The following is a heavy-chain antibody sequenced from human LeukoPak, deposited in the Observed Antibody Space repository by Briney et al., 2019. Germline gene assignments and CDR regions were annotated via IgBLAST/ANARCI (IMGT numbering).Heavy chain of an antibody. Sequence: ASVKVSCKASGYTFTSYGISWVRQAPGHRLECLGWISAYNGNTNYAQKLQGRVTMTTDTSTSTAYMELRSLRSDDTAVYYCARVWSPGRGSSDYWGQGTLVTVSS. CDR3: ARVWSPGRGSSDY. V-gene: IGHV1-18*01. CDR1: GYTFTSYG. J-gene: IGHJ4*02. CDR2: ISAYNGNT. D-gene: IGHD1-26*01.